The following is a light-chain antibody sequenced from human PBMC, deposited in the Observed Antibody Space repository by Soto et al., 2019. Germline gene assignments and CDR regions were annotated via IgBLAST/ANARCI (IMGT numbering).Light chain of an antibody. CDR2: EVR. J-gene: IGLJ2*01. CDR1: SSDVGSYNF. V-gene: IGLV2-14*01. CDR3: GSWDTSLSGII. Sequence: QSVLTQPASVSGSPGQSITISCAGTSSDVGSYNFVSWYQQHPGKAPKLMIYEVRNRPSGVSSRFSGSKSGNTASLTISGLQTEDEADYYCGSWDTSLSGIIFGGGTKLTVL.